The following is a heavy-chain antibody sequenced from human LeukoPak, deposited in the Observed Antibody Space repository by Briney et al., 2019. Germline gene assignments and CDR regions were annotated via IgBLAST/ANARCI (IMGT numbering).Heavy chain of an antibody. V-gene: IGHV4-59*01. CDR3: ARLDILTGYGDY. J-gene: IGHJ4*02. D-gene: IGHD3-9*01. CDR1: GGSISSYY. Sequence: SETLSLTCTVSGGSISSYYWSWIRQPPGKGLEWIGYIYYSGSTNYNPSLKSRVSISVDTSKNQFSLKLSSVTAADTAVYYCARLDILTGYGDYWGREPWSPSPQ. CDR2: IYYSGST.